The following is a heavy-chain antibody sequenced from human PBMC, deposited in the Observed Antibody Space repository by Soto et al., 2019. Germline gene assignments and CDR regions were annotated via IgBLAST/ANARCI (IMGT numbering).Heavy chain of an antibody. J-gene: IGHJ3*02. D-gene: IGHD2-2*01. CDR2: IYSGGGT. CDR1: GFSVTNNY. CDR3: ARDIACSSSSCQGDNFDI. Sequence: QLVASGGGLIQPGESLTLSCEASGFSVTNNYMYWVRQAPGKVLEWVSLIYSGGGTHYADFVNGRFIISRDNSKNTLHLQMDKLRAEDTAIYYCARDIACSSSSCQGDNFDIWGRGTLVTVSP. V-gene: IGHV3-53*01.